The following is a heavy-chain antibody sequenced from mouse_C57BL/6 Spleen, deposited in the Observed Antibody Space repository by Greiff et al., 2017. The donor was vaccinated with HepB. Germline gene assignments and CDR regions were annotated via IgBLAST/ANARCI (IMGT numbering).Heavy chain of an antibody. V-gene: IGHV3-6*01. D-gene: IGHD2-2*01. J-gene: IGHJ4*01. CDR2: ISYDGSN. CDR1: GYSITSGYY. Sequence: DVQLQESGPGLVKPSQSLSLTCSVTGYSITSGYYWNWIRQFPGNKLEWMGYISYDGSNNYNPSLKNRISITRDTSKNQFFLKLNSVTTEDTATYYCAREWLRYYAMDYWGQGTSVTVSS. CDR3: AREWLRYYAMDY.